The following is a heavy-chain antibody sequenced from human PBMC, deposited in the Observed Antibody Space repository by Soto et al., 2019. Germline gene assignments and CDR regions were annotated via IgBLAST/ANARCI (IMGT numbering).Heavy chain of an antibody. CDR2: VNPILSMS. CDR1: GDTFSFYT. J-gene: IGHJ4*02. V-gene: IGHV1-69*02. D-gene: IGHD3-10*01. Sequence: QVQVVRSGAELKKPGSSVKVSCKASGDTFSFYTINWVRQAPGLGLEWMGRVNPILSMSNYAQKFQGRVTMTADKSTSTAYMELRSLRSEDTAFYYCATSYGSGYRAFDYWGQGALVTVSS. CDR3: ATSYGSGYRAFDY.